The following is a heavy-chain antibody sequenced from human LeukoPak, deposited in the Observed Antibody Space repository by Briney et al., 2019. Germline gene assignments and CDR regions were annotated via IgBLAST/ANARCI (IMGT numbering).Heavy chain of an antibody. D-gene: IGHD2-15*01. CDR2: ISSSGSYI. V-gene: IGHV3-21*01. CDR1: GFTFSSYS. Sequence: PGGSLRLSCAASGFTFSSYSMNWVRQPPGKGLEWVSSISSSGSYIYYADSVKGRFSISRDSAKNSLYLQMNSLRAEDTAEYYCARGPQFCSGGSCYGYYFDYWGQGTLVTVSS. J-gene: IGHJ4*02. CDR3: ARGPQFCSGGSCYGYYFDY.